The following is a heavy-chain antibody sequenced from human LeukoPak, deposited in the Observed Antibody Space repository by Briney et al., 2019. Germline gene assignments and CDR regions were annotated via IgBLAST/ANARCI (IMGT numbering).Heavy chain of an antibody. CDR2: IYYSGST. CDR1: GGSISSSSYY. J-gene: IGHJ4*02. D-gene: IGHD4-17*01. V-gene: IGHV4-39*01. CDR3: ASSPTVTTPRFDY. Sequence: PSETLSLTCTVSGGSISSSSYYWGWIRQPPGKGLEWIGSIYYSGSTYYNPSLKSRVTISVDTSKNQFSLKLSSVTAADMAVYYCASSPTVTTPRFDYWGQGTLVTVSS.